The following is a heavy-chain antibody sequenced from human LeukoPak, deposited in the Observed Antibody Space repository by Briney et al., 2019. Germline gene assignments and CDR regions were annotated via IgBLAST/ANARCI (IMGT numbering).Heavy chain of an antibody. CDR2: INHSGST. CDR1: GGSFSGYY. CDR3: ASGAVFHYGDFFDY. V-gene: IGHV4-34*01. J-gene: IGHJ4*02. D-gene: IGHD4-17*01. Sequence: PPETLSLTCAVYGGSFSGYYWSWIRQPPGKGLEWIGEINHSGSTNYNPSLKSRVTISVDTSKNPFSLKLSSVTAADTAVYYCASGAVFHYGDFFDYWGQGTLVTVSS.